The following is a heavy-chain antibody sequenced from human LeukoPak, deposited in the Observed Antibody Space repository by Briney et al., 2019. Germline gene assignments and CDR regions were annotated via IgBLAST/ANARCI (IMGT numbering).Heavy chain of an antibody. Sequence: GGSLRLSCAASGFTFSSYAMHWVRQAPGKGLEYVSAISSSGGSTYYANSVKGRFTISRDNSKNTLYLQMGSLRAEDMAVYYCARLDSWSGYPGPYYYYMDVWGKGTTVTVSS. CDR3: ARLDSWSGYPGPYYYYMDV. V-gene: IGHV3-64*01. J-gene: IGHJ6*03. CDR2: ISSSGGST. CDR1: GFTFSSYA. D-gene: IGHD3-3*01.